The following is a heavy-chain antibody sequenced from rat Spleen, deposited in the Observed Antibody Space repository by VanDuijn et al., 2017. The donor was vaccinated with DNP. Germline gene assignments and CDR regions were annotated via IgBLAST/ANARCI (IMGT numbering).Heavy chain of an antibody. Sequence: EVQLVESDGGLVQPGRSLKLSCAASGFIFSDFYMAWVRQAPTKGLEWVATIAYDGFTTYYRDSVKGRFTISRDNAKSTLYLQMDSLRSEETATYYCARQDPFDYWGQRVMVTVSS. V-gene: IGHV5-29*01. CDR2: IAYDGFTT. J-gene: IGHJ2*01. CDR1: GFIFSDFY. CDR3: ARQDPFDY.